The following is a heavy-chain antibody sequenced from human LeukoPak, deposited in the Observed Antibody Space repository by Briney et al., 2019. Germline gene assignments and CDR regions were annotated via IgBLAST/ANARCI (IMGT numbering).Heavy chain of an antibody. V-gene: IGHV1-18*01. J-gene: IGHJ6*02. CDR2: ISAYNGNT. CDR3: ARDPLSNLLWFGELLSNYYYYGMDV. Sequence: ASVKVSCKASGYTFTSYGISWVRQAPGQGLEWMGWISAYNGNTNYAQKLQGRVTMTTDTSTSTAYMELRSLRSDDRAVYYCARDPLSNLLWFGELLSNYYYYGMDVWGQGTTVTVSS. CDR1: GYTFTSYG. D-gene: IGHD3-10*01.